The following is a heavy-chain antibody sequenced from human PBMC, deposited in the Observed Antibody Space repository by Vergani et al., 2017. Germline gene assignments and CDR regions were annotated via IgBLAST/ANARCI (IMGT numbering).Heavy chain of an antibody. V-gene: IGHV1-18*01. D-gene: IGHD3-10*01. CDR3: ARDVGFELWFGELSRFDY. J-gene: IGHJ4*02. CDR1: GYTFTSYG. Sequence: QVQLVQSGAEVKKPGASVKVSCKASGYTFTSYGISGVRQAPGQGLEWMGWISAYNGNTNYAQKLQGRVTMTTDTSTSTAYMELRSLRSDDTAVYYCARDVGFELWFGELSRFDYWGQGTLVTVSS. CDR2: ISAYNGNT.